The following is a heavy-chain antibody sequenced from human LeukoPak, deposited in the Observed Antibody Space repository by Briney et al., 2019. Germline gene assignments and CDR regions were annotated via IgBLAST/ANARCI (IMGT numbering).Heavy chain of an antibody. CDR1: GGSFSGYY. V-gene: IGHV4-34*01. J-gene: IGHJ2*01. D-gene: IGHD6-19*01. Sequence: SETLSLTCAVYGGSFSGYYWSWIRQPPGKGLEWIGEINHSGSTNYNPSLKSRVTISVDTSKNQFSLKLSSVTAADTAVYYCARHIAVAGTGYFDLWGRGTLVTVSS. CDR2: INHSGST. CDR3: ARHIAVAGTGYFDL.